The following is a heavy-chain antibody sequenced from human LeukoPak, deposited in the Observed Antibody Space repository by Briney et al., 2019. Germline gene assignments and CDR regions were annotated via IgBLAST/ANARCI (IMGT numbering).Heavy chain of an antibody. V-gene: IGHV3-23*01. Sequence: GGSLRLSCAASGFTFSNYAMSWVRQSPGKGLGWVSAISGSGGSTYYADSVKGRITISRDNSKNTLYLQMNSLRAEDTAVYYCATPLRATITSRFDYWGQGTLVTVSS. D-gene: IGHD5-24*01. J-gene: IGHJ4*02. CDR2: ISGSGGST. CDR3: ATPLRATITSRFDY. CDR1: GFTFSNYA.